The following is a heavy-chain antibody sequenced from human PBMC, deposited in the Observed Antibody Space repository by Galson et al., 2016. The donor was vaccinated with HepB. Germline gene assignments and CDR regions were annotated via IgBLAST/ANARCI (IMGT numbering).Heavy chain of an antibody. Sequence: SLRLSCAASGFTFSQYGMYWVRQAPGKGLEWVAAINRDESKKYYGGSAKGRFTISGDNSRNTLYLLMDSLRAEDTAIYYCARNNWICGAPRCSAQDYWGQGTLVIVSS. V-gene: IGHV3-33*07. CDR2: INRDESKK. J-gene: IGHJ4*02. CDR1: GFTFSQYG. D-gene: IGHD1-20*01. CDR3: ARNNWICGAPRCSAQDY.